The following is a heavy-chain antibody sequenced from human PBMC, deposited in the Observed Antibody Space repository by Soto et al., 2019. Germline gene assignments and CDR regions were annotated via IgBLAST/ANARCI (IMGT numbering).Heavy chain of an antibody. CDR1: GGTFSSYA. J-gene: IGHJ4*02. V-gene: IGHV1-69*13. Sequence: SVKVSCKASGGTFSSYAISWVRQAPGQGLEWMGGIIPIFGTANYAQKFQGRVTITADESTSTAYMELSSLRSEDTAVYYCARVGLGYCSSTSCYPVFDYWGQGTLVTVSS. CDR2: IIPIFGTA. CDR3: ARVGLGYCSSTSCYPVFDY. D-gene: IGHD2-2*01.